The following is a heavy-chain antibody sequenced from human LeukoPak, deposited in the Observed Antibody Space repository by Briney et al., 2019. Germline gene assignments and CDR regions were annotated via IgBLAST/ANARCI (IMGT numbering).Heavy chain of an antibody. Sequence: SGGSLRLSCAASGFTFSSYTMNWVRQAPGKGLEWVSSISRSSSYIYYADSMKGRFTIPRDNAENSLDLQMHSLRAEDTAVYYCARGSTVVRGVSPAGDYWGQGTLVTVSS. CDR2: ISRSSSYI. V-gene: IGHV3-21*01. CDR1: GFTFSSYT. J-gene: IGHJ4*02. D-gene: IGHD3-10*01. CDR3: ARGSTVVRGVSPAGDY.